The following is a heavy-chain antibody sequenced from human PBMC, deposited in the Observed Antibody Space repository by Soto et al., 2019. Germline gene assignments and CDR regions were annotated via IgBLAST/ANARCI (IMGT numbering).Heavy chain of an antibody. V-gene: IGHV5-10-1*01. J-gene: IGHJ4*02. CDR1: GYSFAGYW. Sequence: GESLKISCEGSGYSFAGYWITWVRQKPGKGLAWMGRIDPSDSQTYYSPSFRGHVTISATKSITTVFLQWSSLRASDTAMYYCARQIYDSDTGPNFQYSFDSWGQGTPVTVSS. CDR3: ARQIYDSDTGPNFQYSFDS. D-gene: IGHD3-22*01. CDR2: IDPSDSQT.